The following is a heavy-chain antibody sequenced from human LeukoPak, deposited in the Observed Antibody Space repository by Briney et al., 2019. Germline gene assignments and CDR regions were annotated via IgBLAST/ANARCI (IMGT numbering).Heavy chain of an antibody. J-gene: IGHJ3*02. D-gene: IGHD2-21*02. Sequence: SVKVSCKASGYTFTSYAISWVRQAPGQGLEWMGGIIPIFGTANYAQKFQGRVTITADKSTSTAYMELSSLRSEDTAVYYCAKEVVVTAIRAFDIWGQGTMVTVSS. CDR2: IIPIFGTA. CDR1: GYTFTSYA. V-gene: IGHV1-69*06. CDR3: AKEVVVTAIRAFDI.